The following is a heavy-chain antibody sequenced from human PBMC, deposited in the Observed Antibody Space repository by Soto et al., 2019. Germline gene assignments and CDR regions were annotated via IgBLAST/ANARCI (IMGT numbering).Heavy chain of an antibody. CDR2: ISAYNGNT. CDR3: ARDIAVAGRLLYFDY. J-gene: IGHJ4*02. CDR1: GYTFTSYG. V-gene: IGHV1-18*01. Sequence: ASVKVSCKASGYTFTSYGISWVRQAPGQGLEWMGWISAYNGNTNYAQKLQGRVTMTTDTSTSTAYMELRSLGSDDTAVYYCARDIAVAGRLLYFDYWGQGTPVTVSS. D-gene: IGHD6-19*01.